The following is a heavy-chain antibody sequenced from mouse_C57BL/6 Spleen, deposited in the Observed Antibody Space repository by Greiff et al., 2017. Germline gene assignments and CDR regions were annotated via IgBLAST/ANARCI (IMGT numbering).Heavy chain of an antibody. CDR3: ARGGYYDYD. V-gene: IGHV1-82*01. CDR2: IYPGDGDT. CDR1: GYAFSSSW. D-gene: IGHD2-4*01. Sequence: VQLVESGPELVTPGDSVKISCKASGYAFSSSWMNWVRQRPGKGLEWIGRIYPGDGDTNYNGKLKSKGTLTADQASSTAYMQRSSLTSEDSAVYYCARGGYYDYDWGQGTTLTVSS. J-gene: IGHJ2*01.